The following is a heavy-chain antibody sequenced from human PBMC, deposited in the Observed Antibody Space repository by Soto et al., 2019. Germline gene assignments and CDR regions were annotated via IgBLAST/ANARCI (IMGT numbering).Heavy chain of an antibody. CDR1: GFSFRDYW. D-gene: IGHD1-1*01. Sequence: PGGSLRLSCAASGFSFRDYWVTWVRQAPGKGLDWVANIKQDGSEKYYLDSLKVRFTISRDNAKNSVYLLMNSLRAEDTAVYYCARGKDGRRAGTYYFDMDVWGKGTTVTVSS. CDR3: ARGKDGRRAGTYYFDMDV. V-gene: IGHV3-7*01. J-gene: IGHJ6*03. CDR2: IKQDGSEK.